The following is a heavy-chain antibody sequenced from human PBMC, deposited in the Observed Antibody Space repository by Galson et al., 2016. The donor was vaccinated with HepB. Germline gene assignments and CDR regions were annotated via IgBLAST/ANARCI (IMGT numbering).Heavy chain of an antibody. CDR2: ITGTHSYT. CDR3: ARPLLCNGGACYLDY. J-gene: IGHJ4*02. CDR1: GFTLADYY. V-gene: IGHV3-11*06. D-gene: IGHD2-15*01. Sequence: SLRLSCAASGFTLADYYMSWIRQAPGKGLEWVSYITGTHSYTKYADSVKGRFTISRDNAKNTLYLQMNSLRAEDTAVYYCARPLLCNGGACYLDYWGQGTLVTVSS.